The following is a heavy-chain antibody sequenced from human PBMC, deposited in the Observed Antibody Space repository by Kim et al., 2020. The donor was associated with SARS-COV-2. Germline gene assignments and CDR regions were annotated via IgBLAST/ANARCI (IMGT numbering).Heavy chain of an antibody. J-gene: IGHJ4*01. CDR2: ISSDGFTT. CDR3: ARRGGPLHYFYS. CDR1: GFTFSSYA. Sequence: GGSLRLSCAASGFTFSSYAMSWVRQAPGKGLEWVSAISSDGFTTHYADSVRGRFTISRDSSRNTLYLQMNSLRAEDTAIYYCARRGGPLHYFYSWGHGTL. D-gene: IGHD3-10*01. V-gene: IGHV3-23*01.